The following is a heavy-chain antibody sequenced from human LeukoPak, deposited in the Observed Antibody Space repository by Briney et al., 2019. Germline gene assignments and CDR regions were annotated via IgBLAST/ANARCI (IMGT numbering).Heavy chain of an antibody. CDR3: ASWRAFRSQLIDY. J-gene: IGHJ4*02. V-gene: IGHV4-61*08. CDR2: IYYSGST. CDR1: GGSISSGDYY. D-gene: IGHD6-6*01. Sequence: SETLSLTCTVSGGSISSGDYYWSWIRQPPGKGLEWIGYIYYSGSTNYNPSLKSRVTISVDTSKNQFSLKLSSVTAADTAVYYCASWRAFRSQLIDYWGQGTLVTVSS.